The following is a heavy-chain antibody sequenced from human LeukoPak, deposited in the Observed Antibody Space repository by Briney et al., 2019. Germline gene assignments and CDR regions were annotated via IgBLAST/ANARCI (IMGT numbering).Heavy chain of an antibody. J-gene: IGHJ5*02. V-gene: IGHV4-4*02. CDR1: GGSISSSNW. CDR3: ARGPGGYSFWFDP. Sequence: SGTLSLTCAVSGGSISSSNWWSWVRQPPGKGLEWIGEIYHSGITNYNPSLKSRVTISVDKSKNQFSLRLSSVTAADTAVYYCARGPGGYSFWFDPRGQGTLVTVSS. CDR2: IYHSGIT. D-gene: IGHD5-18*01.